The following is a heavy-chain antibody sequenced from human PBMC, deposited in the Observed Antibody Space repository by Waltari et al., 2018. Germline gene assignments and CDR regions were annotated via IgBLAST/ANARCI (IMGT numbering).Heavy chain of an antibody. CDR3: ARDERGYSYGLGYFQH. Sequence: QVQLQESGPGLVKPSQTLSLTCTVSGGSISSGGYYWRWIRQHPGKGLEWIGYIYYSGSTYYNPSLKSRVTISVDTSKNQFSLKLSSVTAADTAVYYCARDERGYSYGLGYFQHWGQGTLVTVSS. V-gene: IGHV4-31*03. D-gene: IGHD5-18*01. J-gene: IGHJ1*01. CDR1: GGSISSGGYY. CDR2: IYYSGST.